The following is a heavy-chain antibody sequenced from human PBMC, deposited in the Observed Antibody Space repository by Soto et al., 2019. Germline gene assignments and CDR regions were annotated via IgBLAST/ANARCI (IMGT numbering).Heavy chain of an antibody. CDR3: ASKRDSYYYYGMDV. CDR2: IYYSGST. V-gene: IGHV4-59*01. Sequence: SETLSLTCPVSGGSISSYYLSWIRQPPGKGLEWIGYIYYSGSTNYNPSLKSRVTISVDTSKNQFSLKLSSVTAADTAVYYCASKRDSYYYYGMDVWGQGTTVTVSS. CDR1: GGSISSYY. D-gene: IGHD2-21*02. J-gene: IGHJ6*02.